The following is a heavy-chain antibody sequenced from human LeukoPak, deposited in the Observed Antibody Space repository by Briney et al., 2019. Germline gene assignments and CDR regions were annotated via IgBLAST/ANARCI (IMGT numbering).Heavy chain of an antibody. CDR1: GFTFSNYA. Sequence: GGSLRLSCAASGFTFSNYAMTWVRQAPGKGLEWVSAISDDGDAKYADSVKGRFTVSRDNSKNTLYLQMNSLRAEDTAVYYCAKDSYGDYSPPVFDYWGQGTLVTVSS. V-gene: IGHV3-23*01. CDR2: ISDDGDAK. D-gene: IGHD4-17*01. CDR3: AKDSYGDYSPPVFDY. J-gene: IGHJ4*02.